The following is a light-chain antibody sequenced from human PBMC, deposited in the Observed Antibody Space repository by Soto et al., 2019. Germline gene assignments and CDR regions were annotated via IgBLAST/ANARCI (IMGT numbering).Light chain of an antibody. Sequence: DIQMTQSPSSLSASVGDRVTITCQASQDISNFLNWYQQKPGKAPKLLIYDASNLETGVPSRFSGGGSGTDFTFTISSLQPEDIATYYCQQYDKLRVTFGPGTKVDIK. CDR3: QQYDKLRVT. J-gene: IGKJ3*01. CDR1: QDISNF. V-gene: IGKV1-33*01. CDR2: DAS.